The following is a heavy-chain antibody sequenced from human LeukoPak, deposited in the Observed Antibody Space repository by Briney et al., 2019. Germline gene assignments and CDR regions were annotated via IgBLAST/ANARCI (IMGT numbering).Heavy chain of an antibody. Sequence: SETLSLTCTVSGYSISRGYYWGWIRQPPGKGLEWIGCIYHSGSTYYNPSLKSRVTISVDTSKNQFSLKLSSVTAADTAIYYCATVWPYIPRVGWFGPWGQGTLVTVSS. J-gene: IGHJ5*02. CDR2: IYHSGST. D-gene: IGHD2-2*02. V-gene: IGHV4-38-2*02. CDR3: ATVWPYIPRVGWFGP. CDR1: GYSISRGYY.